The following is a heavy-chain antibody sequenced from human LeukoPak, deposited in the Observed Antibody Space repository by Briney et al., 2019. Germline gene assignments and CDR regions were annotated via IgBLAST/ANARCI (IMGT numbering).Heavy chain of an antibody. V-gene: IGHV3-30*02. Sequence: GGSLRLSCAASGFTFSSYGMHWVRQAPGEGLEWVAFIRYDGSNKYYADSVKGRFTISRDNSKNTLYLQMNSLRAEDTAVYYCAKDSIFGTIYYYYMDVWGKGTTVTVSS. J-gene: IGHJ6*03. CDR1: GFTFSSYG. CDR3: AKDSIFGTIYYYYMDV. CDR2: IRYDGSNK. D-gene: IGHD3-3*01.